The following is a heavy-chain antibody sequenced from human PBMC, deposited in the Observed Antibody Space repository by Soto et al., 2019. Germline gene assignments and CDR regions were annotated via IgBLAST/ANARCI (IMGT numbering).Heavy chain of an antibody. J-gene: IGHJ4*02. V-gene: IGHV3-64*01. CDR2: ISSNGGST. Sequence: GGSLRLSCAASGFTFSSYAMHWVRQAPGKGLEYVSAISSNGGSTYYANSVKGRFTISRDNSKNTLYLQMGSLRAEDMAVYYCARINYYDSSGHDYWGQGTLVTVSS. CDR3: ARINYYDSSGHDY. CDR1: GFTFSSYA. D-gene: IGHD3-22*01.